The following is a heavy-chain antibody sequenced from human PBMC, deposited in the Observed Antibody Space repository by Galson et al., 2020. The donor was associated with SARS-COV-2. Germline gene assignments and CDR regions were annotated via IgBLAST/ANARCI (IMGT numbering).Heavy chain of an antibody. CDR1: GFTFSSYG. CDR2: ISSSSSDI. J-gene: IGHJ5*02. D-gene: IGHD6-13*01. V-gene: IGHV3-21*01. Sequence: GESLKISCAASGFTFSSYGMNWVRQAPGKGLDWVSSISSSSSDIYYADSVKGRFTISRDNAKNSLYLQMNSLRAEDTAVYYCARAPRTVAAAGTFDPWGQGTLVTVSS. CDR3: ARAPRTVAAAGTFDP.